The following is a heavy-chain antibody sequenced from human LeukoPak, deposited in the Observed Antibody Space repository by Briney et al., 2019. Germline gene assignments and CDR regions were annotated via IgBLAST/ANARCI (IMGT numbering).Heavy chain of an antibody. Sequence: GGSLRLCCIDSGVSFSDNFMGWLRQAPGKGLEWVSYVSSRGDTIHYSDAVQGRFSISRDNSKRSLYLQMNRLRINETVDYYCARGGYGRTFKQWGQGTLVSVSS. D-gene: IGHD1-1*01. J-gene: IGHJ1*01. CDR1: GVSFSDNF. CDR3: ARGGYGRTFKQ. V-gene: IGHV3-11*01. CDR2: VSSRGDTI.